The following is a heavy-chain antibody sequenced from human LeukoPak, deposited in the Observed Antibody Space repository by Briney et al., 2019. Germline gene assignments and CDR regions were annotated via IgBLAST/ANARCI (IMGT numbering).Heavy chain of an antibody. CDR1: GYTFTGYY. D-gene: IGHD2-21*02. V-gene: IGHV1-2*02. CDR2: INPNSGDT. Sequence: ASVTVSCKASGYTFTGYYMHWVRQAPGQGLEWMGWINPNSGDTNYARKFQGRVTMTRDTSISTANMELSRLRSDDTAVYYCASIVVVTARYAFDIWGQGTMVTVSS. J-gene: IGHJ3*02. CDR3: ASIVVVTARYAFDI.